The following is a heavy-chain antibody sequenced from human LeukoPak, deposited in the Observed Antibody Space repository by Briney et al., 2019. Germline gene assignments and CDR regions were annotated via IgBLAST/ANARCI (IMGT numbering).Heavy chain of an antibody. J-gene: IGHJ4*02. CDR1: GGSYSGYY. D-gene: IGHD4-17*01. V-gene: IGHV4-34*01. CDR3: ARTHYGDYFYYFDY. CDR2: INHSGST. Sequence: SETLSLTCAVYGGSYSGYYWSWIRQPPGKGLEWIGGINHSGSTNYNPSLKSRVTISVDTSKNQFSLKLSSVTAADTAVYYCARTHYGDYFYYFDYWGQGTLVTVSS.